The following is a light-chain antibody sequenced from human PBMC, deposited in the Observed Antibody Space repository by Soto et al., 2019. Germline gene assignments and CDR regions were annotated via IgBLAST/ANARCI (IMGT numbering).Light chain of an antibody. CDR3: QQYGSSPVT. CDR2: GAS. Sequence: EIVLTQSPGTLSLSPGERATLSCRASQSVSSSYLAWYQQKPGQAPRLLIYGASSRATGIPDRFSGSGSGTDFTLTISRLEPEYFAVYYCQQYGSSPVTFGQGTKLEIK. V-gene: IGKV3-20*01. J-gene: IGKJ2*01. CDR1: QSVSSSY.